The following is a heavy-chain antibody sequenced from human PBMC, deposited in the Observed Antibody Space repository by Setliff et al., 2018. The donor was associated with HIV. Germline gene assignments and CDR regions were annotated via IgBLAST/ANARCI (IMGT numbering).Heavy chain of an antibody. CDR3: ARGWGWNDDESSGRPQYAFDI. CDR1: DGSISSNNW. CDR2: IYHSGST. V-gene: IGHV4-4*02. D-gene: IGHD3-22*01. Sequence: SETLSLTCAVSDGSISSNNWWSWVRQPPGKGLEWIGEIYHSGSTNYNPSLKSRVSISVDKSKNQFSLKLSSVTAADTAVYYCARGWGWNDDESSGRPQYAFDIWGQGTMVTVSS. J-gene: IGHJ3*02.